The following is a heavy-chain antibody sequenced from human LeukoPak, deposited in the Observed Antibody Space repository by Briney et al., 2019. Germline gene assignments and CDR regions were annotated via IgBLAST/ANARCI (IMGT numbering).Heavy chain of an antibody. V-gene: IGHV1-2*02. CDR1: GYTFTGYY. D-gene: IGHD1-26*01. Sequence: ASVKVSCKASGYTFTGYYMHWVRQAPGQGLEWMGWINPNSGGTNYAQKFQGRVTMTRDTSISTAYMDLSRLRSDDTAVYYCARRWEHYYYGMDVWGQGTTVTVSS. CDR3: ARRWEHYYYGMDV. J-gene: IGHJ6*02. CDR2: INPNSGGT.